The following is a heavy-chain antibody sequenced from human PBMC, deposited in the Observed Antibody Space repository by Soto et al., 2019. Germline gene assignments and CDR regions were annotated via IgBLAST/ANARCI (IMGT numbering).Heavy chain of an antibody. D-gene: IGHD1-26*01. V-gene: IGHV3-33*01. J-gene: IGHJ4*02. CDR2: VRRDGSYE. CDR3: VREGPRKIVAAIDY. Sequence: QVQLVESGGGVVQPGRSLRISCATSGFSFSTFAMHWFRQAPGKGLEWVSTVRRDGSYEQYGDSVKGRFTISRDNHKNTLYLQMTSLRVGDTAGYYCVREGPRKIVAAIDYWGQGTLVTVSS. CDR1: GFSFSTFA.